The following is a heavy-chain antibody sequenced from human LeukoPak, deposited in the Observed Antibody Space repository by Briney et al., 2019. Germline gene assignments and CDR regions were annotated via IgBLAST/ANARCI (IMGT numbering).Heavy chain of an antibody. D-gene: IGHD2-2*01. CDR3: AKDLTRIVVVPAAMWS. CDR1: GGSISSGGYY. V-gene: IGHV4-31*03. J-gene: IGHJ5*02. Sequence: PSETLSLTCTVSGGSISSGGYYWSWIRQHPGTGLEWIGYIYYSGSTYYNPSLKSRVTISVDTSKNQFSLKLSSVTAADTAVYYCAKDLTRIVVVPAAMWSWGQGTLVTVSS. CDR2: IYYSGST.